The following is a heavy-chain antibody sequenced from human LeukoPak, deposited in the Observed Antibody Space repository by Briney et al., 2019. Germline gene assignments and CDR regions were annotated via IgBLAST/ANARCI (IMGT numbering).Heavy chain of an antibody. CDR3: AKDIMQYSGSYSSDY. CDR2: ISGSGGST. V-gene: IGHV3-23*01. CDR1: GFTFSSYA. J-gene: IGHJ4*02. D-gene: IGHD1-26*01. Sequence: PGGSLRLSCAASGFTFSSYAMIWVRQAPGKGLQWVSEISGSGGSTYYADSVKGRFTISRDNSKNTLYLQMNSLRAEDTAVYYCAKDIMQYSGSYSSDYWGQGILVTVSS.